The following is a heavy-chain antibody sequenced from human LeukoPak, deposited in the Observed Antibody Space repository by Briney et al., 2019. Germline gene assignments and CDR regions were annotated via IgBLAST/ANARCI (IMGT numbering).Heavy chain of an antibody. J-gene: IGHJ4*02. CDR1: EFSVGSNY. V-gene: IGHV3-66*01. Sequence: GGSLRLSCAASEFSVGSNYMTWVRQAPGKGLEWVSLIYSGGSTYYADSVKGRFTISRDNSKNTLYLQMNSLRAEDTAVYYCARVPSGYHNTGGQGTLVTVSS. CDR2: IYSGGST. CDR3: ARVPSGYHNT. D-gene: IGHD5-12*01.